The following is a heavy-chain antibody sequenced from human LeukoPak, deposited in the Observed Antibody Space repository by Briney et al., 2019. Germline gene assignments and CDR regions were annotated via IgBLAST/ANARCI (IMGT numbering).Heavy chain of an antibody. V-gene: IGHV4-38-2*02. CDR2: IYYSGST. J-gene: IGHJ4*02. D-gene: IGHD3-9*01. CDR1: GYSISSGYY. CDR3: ARGPTGYEGY. Sequence: PSETLSLTCTVSGYSISSGYYWGWIRQPPGKGLEWIGSIYYSGSTHYNPSLKSRVTISVDTSKNQFSLKLSSVTAADTAVYYCARGPTGYEGYWGQGTPVTVSS.